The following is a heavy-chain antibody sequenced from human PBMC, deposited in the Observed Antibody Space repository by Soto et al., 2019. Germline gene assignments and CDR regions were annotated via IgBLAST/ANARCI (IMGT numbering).Heavy chain of an antibody. CDR1: GYTFTSYY. CDR2: INPSGGST. CDR3: ARDLGPPCSSTSCFGAFDI. Sequence: SVKVSCKASGYTFTSYYMHWVRQAPGQGLEWMGIINPSGGSTSYAQKFQGRVTMTRDTSTSTAYMEVSSLRSEDTAVYYCARDLGPPCSSTSCFGAFDIWGQGTMVTVSS. J-gene: IGHJ3*02. D-gene: IGHD2-2*01. V-gene: IGHV1-46*01.